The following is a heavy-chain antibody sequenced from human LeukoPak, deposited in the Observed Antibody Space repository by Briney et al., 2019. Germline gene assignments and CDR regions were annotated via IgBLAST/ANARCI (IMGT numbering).Heavy chain of an antibody. Sequence: GGSLRLSCAASGFTVSSYYMYWVRQAPGKGREWVSFIYSGGSTYYADSVKGRFTISRDNSKNTLYLRMNSLRAEDTAVYYCARGSGWDFDYWGQGTLVTVSS. V-gene: IGHV3-66*01. J-gene: IGHJ4*02. CDR1: GFTVSSYY. CDR3: ARGSGWDFDY. CDR2: IYSGGST. D-gene: IGHD6-19*01.